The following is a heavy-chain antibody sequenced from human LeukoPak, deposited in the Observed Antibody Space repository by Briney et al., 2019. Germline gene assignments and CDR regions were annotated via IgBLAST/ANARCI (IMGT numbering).Heavy chain of an antibody. V-gene: IGHV3-23*01. CDR2: ISGSGGST. CDR3: AKSTSMTTDGSGRNYYYYMDV. CDR1: GFTFSSYA. Sequence: PGGSLRLSCAASGFTFSSYAMSWVRQAPGKGLEWVSAISGSGGSTYYADSVKGRFTISRDNSKNTLYLQMNSLRAEDTAVYYCAKSTSMTTDGSGRNYYYYMDVWGKGTTVTISS. J-gene: IGHJ6*03. D-gene: IGHD3-10*01.